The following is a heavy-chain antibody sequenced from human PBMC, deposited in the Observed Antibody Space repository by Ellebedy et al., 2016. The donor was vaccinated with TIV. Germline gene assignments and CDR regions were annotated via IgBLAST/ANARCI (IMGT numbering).Heavy chain of an antibody. CDR2: ISGYNGNT. CDR3: ARGDSSGWHDY. J-gene: IGHJ4*02. Sequence: ASVKVSCKASGHTFTSYGITWVRQAPGQGLEWMGWISGYNGNTNYAQKFQGRVTMTTDTSTSTAYMELRSLRSEDTAVYYCARGDSSGWHDYWGQGTLVTVSS. V-gene: IGHV1-18*04. CDR1: GHTFTSYG. D-gene: IGHD6-19*01.